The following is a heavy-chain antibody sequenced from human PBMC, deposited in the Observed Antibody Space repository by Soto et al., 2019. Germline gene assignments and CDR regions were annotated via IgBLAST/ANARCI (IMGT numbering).Heavy chain of an antibody. V-gene: IGHV3-30-3*01. J-gene: IGHJ5*02. CDR3: ARDMYSSDYFVKWFEP. CDR2: ISHDGINK. D-gene: IGHD6-19*01. Sequence: QVRLVESGGGVVQPGRSLRLSCTASVFSFSSYAMYWFRQPPGKGLEWVAVISHDGINKHYADSVKGRVTVSRDNSNHSLDLQLNRLRGEDTAMYYCARDMYSSDYFVKWFEPWGQGTLVTVSS. CDR1: VFSFSSYA.